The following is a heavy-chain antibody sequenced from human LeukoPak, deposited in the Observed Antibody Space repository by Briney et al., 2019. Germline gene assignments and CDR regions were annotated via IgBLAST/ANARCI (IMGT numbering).Heavy chain of an antibody. J-gene: IGHJ2*01. Sequence: SQTLSLTCAISGDSVSSNSAAWNWIRQSPSRGLEWLGRTYFRSKWFNDYALSVKSRITINPDTSKSQFSLQLNSVTPEDTAAYFCARGVRYFDLWGRGTLVTVSS. CDR2: TYFRSKWFN. CDR3: ARGVRYFDL. V-gene: IGHV6-1*01. CDR1: GDSVSSNSAA.